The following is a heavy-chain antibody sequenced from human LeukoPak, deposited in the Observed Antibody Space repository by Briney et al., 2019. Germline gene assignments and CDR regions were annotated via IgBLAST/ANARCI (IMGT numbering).Heavy chain of an antibody. V-gene: IGHV1-2*02. J-gene: IGHJ3*02. Sequence: GASVKVSCKASGYTFTDYDINWVRQATGQGLEWMGWINPNSGGTNYAQKFQGRVTMTRDTSISTAYMELSRLRSHDTAVYYCARVNSPYDAFDIWGQGTMVTVSS. CDR2: INPNSGGT. CDR3: ARVNSPYDAFDI. D-gene: IGHD2/OR15-2a*01. CDR1: GYTFTDYD.